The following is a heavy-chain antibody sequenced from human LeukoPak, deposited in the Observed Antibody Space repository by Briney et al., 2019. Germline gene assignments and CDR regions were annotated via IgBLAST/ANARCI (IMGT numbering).Heavy chain of an antibody. J-gene: IGHJ4*02. D-gene: IGHD3-16*02. V-gene: IGHV3-21*01. CDR3: ARENIVGFDY. CDR2: ISSSSSYI. CDR1: GFTFSSYG. Sequence: PGRSLRLSCAASGFTFSSYGMNWVRQAPGKGLEWVSSISSSSSYIYYADSVKGRFTISRDNAKNSLYLQMNSLRAEDTAVYYCARENIVGFDYWGQGTLVTVSS.